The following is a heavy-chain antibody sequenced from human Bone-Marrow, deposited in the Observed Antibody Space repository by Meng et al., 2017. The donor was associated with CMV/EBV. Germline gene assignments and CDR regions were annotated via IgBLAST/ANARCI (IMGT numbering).Heavy chain of an antibody. CDR3: ARDLSPAHLYLNYGMDV. CDR1: GFTFSVYY. D-gene: IGHD2-2*01. J-gene: IGHJ6*02. Sequence: GESLKISCAASGFTFSVYYMSWIRQAPGKGLEWVSYISTSGSTIYYADSVKGRFTISRDNAKNSLSLQMNSLRAEDTAVYYCARDLSPAHLYLNYGMDVWGQGTTVTVSS. CDR2: ISTSGSTI. V-gene: IGHV3-11*04.